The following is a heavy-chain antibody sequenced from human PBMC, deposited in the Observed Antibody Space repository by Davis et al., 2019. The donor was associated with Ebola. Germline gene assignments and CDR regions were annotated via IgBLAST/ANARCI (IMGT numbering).Heavy chain of an antibody. J-gene: IGHJ6*02. Sequence: PGGSLRLSCAASGFTFSSYGMHWVRQAPGKGLEWVAVIWYDGSNKYYADSVKGRFTISRDNSKNTLYLQMNSLRAEDTAVYYCAREVAVAGSRYYGMDVWGQGTTVTVSS. D-gene: IGHD6-19*01. CDR3: AREVAVAGSRYYGMDV. CDR2: IWYDGSNK. CDR1: GFTFSSYG. V-gene: IGHV3-33*01.